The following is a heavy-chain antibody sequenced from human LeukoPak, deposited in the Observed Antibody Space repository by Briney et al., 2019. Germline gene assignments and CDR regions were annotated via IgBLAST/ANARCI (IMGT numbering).Heavy chain of an antibody. D-gene: IGHD5-12*01. J-gene: IGHJ6*03. CDR3: ARDCRPVATINYYYMDV. V-gene: IGHV3-23*01. CDR2: ISGSGGST. CDR1: GFTFSSYA. Sequence: GGSLRLSCAASGFTFSSYAMSWVRQAPGKGLEWVSAISGSGGSTYYADSVKGRFTISRDNAKNSLYLQMNSLRAEDTAVYYCARDCRPVATINYYYMDVWGKGTTVTVSS.